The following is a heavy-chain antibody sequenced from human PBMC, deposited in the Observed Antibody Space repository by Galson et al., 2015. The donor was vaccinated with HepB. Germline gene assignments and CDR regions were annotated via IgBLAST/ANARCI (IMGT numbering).Heavy chain of an antibody. CDR1: GFTFSSYA. J-gene: IGHJ2*01. CDR2: ISGSGGST. V-gene: IGHV3-23*01. Sequence: SLRLSCAASGFTFSSYAMSWVRQAPGKGLEWVSAISGSGGSTYYADSVKGRFTISRDNSKNTLYLQMNSLRAEDTAVYYCAKDPASYSSGWRNWYFDLWGRGTLVTASS. CDR3: AKDPASYSSGWRNWYFDL. D-gene: IGHD6-19*01.